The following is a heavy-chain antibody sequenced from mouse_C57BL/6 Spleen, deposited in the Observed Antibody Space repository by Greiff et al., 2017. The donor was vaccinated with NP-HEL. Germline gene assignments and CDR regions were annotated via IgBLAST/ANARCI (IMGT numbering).Heavy chain of an antibody. J-gene: IGHJ3*01. Sequence: EVQGVESGGGLVKPGGSLKLSCAASGFTFSSYAMSWVRQTPEKRLEWVATISDGGSYTYYPDNVKGRFTISRDNAKNNLYLQMSHLKSEDTAMYYCASYEEGFAYWGQGTLVTVSA. CDR1: GFTFSSYA. V-gene: IGHV5-4*01. CDR3: ASYEEGFAY. D-gene: IGHD2-3*01. CDR2: ISDGGSYT.